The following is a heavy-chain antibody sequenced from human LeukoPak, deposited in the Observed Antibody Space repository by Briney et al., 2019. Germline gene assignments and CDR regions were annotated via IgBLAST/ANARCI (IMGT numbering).Heavy chain of an antibody. J-gene: IGHJ4*02. CDR3: VRDNLENQWLERSY. V-gene: IGHV3-48*03. CDR1: EFTFSLYN. Sequence: GGSLRLSCAASEFTFSLYNMNWVRQAPGKGLEWVSQISASETSIKYADSVRGRFTISRDNVKNSVYLQMNSLRAEDTAIYYCVRDNLENQWLERSYWGQGTLVTVSS. CDR2: ISASETSI. D-gene: IGHD6-19*01.